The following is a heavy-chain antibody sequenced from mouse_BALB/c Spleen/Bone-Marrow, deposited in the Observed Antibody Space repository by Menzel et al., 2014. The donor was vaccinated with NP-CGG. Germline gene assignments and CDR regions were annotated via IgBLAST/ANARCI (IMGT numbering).Heavy chain of an antibody. V-gene: IGHV14-3*02. CDR3: ARDYANTAWLAS. J-gene: IGHJ3*01. CDR1: GFNIKDTH. Sequence: VQLEESGAELVKLGASVNLSCTPSGFNIKDTHMHWGKQRPEHGLEWIGRIDPANGNTKYDPNFQGKATITADTSSNXPYPQRNSLPSEATAVYYCARDYANTAWLASWGHGTLVTVS. D-gene: IGHD1-1*01. CDR2: IDPANGNT.